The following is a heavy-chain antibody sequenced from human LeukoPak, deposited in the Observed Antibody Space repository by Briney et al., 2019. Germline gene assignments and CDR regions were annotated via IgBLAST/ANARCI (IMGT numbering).Heavy chain of an antibody. CDR2: IIPIFGTA. CDR3: ARDRGYYDSSGYYPGY. CDR1: GGTFSSYA. D-gene: IGHD3-22*01. J-gene: IGHJ4*02. V-gene: IGHV1-69*05. Sequence: SVKVSCKASGGTFSSYAISWVRQAPGQGLEWMGGIIPIFGTANYAQKFQGRVTITTDESTSTAYMELSSLRSEDTAVYYCARDRGYYDSSGYYPGYWVQGTLVTVSS.